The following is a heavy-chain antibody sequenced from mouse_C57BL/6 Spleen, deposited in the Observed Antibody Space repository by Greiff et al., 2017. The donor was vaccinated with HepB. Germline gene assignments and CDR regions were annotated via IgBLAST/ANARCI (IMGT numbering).Heavy chain of an antibody. V-gene: IGHV1-53*01. J-gene: IGHJ4*01. Sequence: VQLQQPGTELVKPGASVKLSCKASGYTFTSYWMHWVKQRPGQGLEWIGNINPSNGGTNYNEKFKSKATLTVDKSSSTAYMQLSSLTSEDSAVYYCARAYYSNYVLYYYAMDYWGQGTSVTVSS. D-gene: IGHD2-5*01. CDR2: INPSNGGT. CDR3: ARAYYSNYVLYYYAMDY. CDR1: GYTFTSYW.